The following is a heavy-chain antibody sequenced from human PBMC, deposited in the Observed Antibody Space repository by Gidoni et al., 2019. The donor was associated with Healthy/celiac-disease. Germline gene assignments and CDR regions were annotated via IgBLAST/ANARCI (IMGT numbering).Heavy chain of an antibody. CDR3: ARELVRAARPDY. J-gene: IGHJ4*02. CDR2: IIPILGIA. CDR1: DGTFSSYA. Sequence: QVQLVQSGAEVNTPGSSVKVPCNASDGTFSSYAISWVRQAPGQGLECMGRIIPILGIANYAQKFQGRVTSTADKSTSTAYMERSSLRSEDTAVYYCARELVRAARPDYWGQGTLVTVSS. D-gene: IGHD6-6*01. V-gene: IGHV1-69*04.